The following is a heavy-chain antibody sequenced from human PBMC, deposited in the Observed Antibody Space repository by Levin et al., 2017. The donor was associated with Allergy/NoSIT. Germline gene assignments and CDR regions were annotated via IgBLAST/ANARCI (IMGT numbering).Heavy chain of an antibody. CDR1: GGSFSDYY. J-gene: IGHJ5*02. CDR2: INHSGRT. D-gene: IGHD5-18*01. Sequence: SETLSLTCAVYGGSFSDYYWSWIRQPPGKGLEWIGEINHSGRTNYNPSLKSRVTISIDTSKNQFSLNVRSVTAADTAVYFCARGGATPMVIVHWGQGTLVTVSS. CDR3: ARGGATPMVIVH. V-gene: IGHV4-34*01.